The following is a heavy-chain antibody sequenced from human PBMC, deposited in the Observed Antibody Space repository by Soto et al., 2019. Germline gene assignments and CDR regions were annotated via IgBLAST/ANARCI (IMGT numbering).Heavy chain of an antibody. J-gene: IGHJ6*02. CDR2: IYYSGST. CDR1: GGSISSYY. CDR3: ARAPYYYDSSGYYYSGYYYGMDL. D-gene: IGHD3-22*01. V-gene: IGHV4-59*01. Sequence: PSETLSLTCTVSGGSISSYYWSWIRQPPGKGLEWIGYIYYSGSTNYNPSLKSRVTISVDTSKNQFSLKLSSVTAADTAVYYCARAPYYYDSSGYYYSGYYYGMDLWGQGTTVTVSS.